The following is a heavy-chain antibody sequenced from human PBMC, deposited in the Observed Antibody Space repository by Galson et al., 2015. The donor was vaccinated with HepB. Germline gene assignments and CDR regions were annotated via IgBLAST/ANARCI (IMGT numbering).Heavy chain of an antibody. V-gene: IGHV3-30*04. Sequence: SLRLSCAASGFFFSSYAMHWVRQAPGKGLEWLAVISYDGGHKYHADSGNGRFTISRGNSNNTLFLEVKNLRPEDTAIYYCSRARGDYYNSGPAFWGRGTLVTVST. CDR1: GFFFSSYA. J-gene: IGHJ4*02. D-gene: IGHD3-10*01. CDR3: SRARGDYYNSGPAF. CDR2: ISYDGGHK.